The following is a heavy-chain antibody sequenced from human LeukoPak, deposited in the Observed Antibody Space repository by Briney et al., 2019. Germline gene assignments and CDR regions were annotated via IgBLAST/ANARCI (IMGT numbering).Heavy chain of an antibody. CDR2: IYPGDSDA. CDR1: GYSFTYYW. Sequence: KSEESLKISCKGSGYSFTYYWIGWVRQMPGKGLEWMGIIYPGDSDATYSPSFQGQVTISADRSISTAYLQWSSLKASDTAMYYCARRWLSYSSSLSDAFDIWGQGTMVTVSS. CDR3: ARRWLSYSSSLSDAFDI. J-gene: IGHJ3*02. D-gene: IGHD6-13*01. V-gene: IGHV5-51*01.